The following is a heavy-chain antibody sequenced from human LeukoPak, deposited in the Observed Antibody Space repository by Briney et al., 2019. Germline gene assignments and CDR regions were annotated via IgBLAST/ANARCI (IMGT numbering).Heavy chain of an antibody. J-gene: IGHJ4*02. CDR2: ITSSNNYI. V-gene: IGHV3-21*01. D-gene: IGHD3-22*01. Sequence: GGSLRLSCAASGFSFSSYSMNWVRQAPGKGLEWVSSITSSNNYIYYADSVKGRFTISRDNAKNALYLQMNSLRTEDTAMYYCTRDRTYYGSSGYYYDYWGQGTLVTVSS. CDR1: GFSFSSYS. CDR3: TRDRTYYGSSGYYYDY.